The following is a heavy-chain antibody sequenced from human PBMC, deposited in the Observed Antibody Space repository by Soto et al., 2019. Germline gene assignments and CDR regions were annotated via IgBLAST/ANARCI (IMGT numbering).Heavy chain of an antibody. V-gene: IGHV3-33*01. D-gene: IGHD3-3*01. Sequence: QVQLVESGGGVVQPGRSLRLSCAASGFTFSSYGMHWVRQAPGKGLEWVAVIWYDGSNKYYADSVKGRLTISRDNSKNTLYLQMNSLRTEDTAVYYCARDCWADFPGNAFDIWGQGTMVTVSS. CDR2: IWYDGSNK. J-gene: IGHJ3*02. CDR3: ARDCWADFPGNAFDI. CDR1: GFTFSSYG.